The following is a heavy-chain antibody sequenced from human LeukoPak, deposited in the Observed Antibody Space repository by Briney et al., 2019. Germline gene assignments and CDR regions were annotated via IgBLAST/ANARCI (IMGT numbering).Heavy chain of an antibody. CDR3: AKSPYYYDSSGYYIEYYFDY. V-gene: IGHV3-23*01. Sequence: GGSLRLSCAASGFTFSSYAMSWVRQAPGKGLEWVSAISGSGGSTYYADSVKGRFTISRDNSKNTLYLQMNSLRAEDTAVYYCAKSPYYYDSSGYYIEYYFDYWGPGTLVTVSS. D-gene: IGHD3-22*01. J-gene: IGHJ4*02. CDR2: ISGSGGST. CDR1: GFTFSSYA.